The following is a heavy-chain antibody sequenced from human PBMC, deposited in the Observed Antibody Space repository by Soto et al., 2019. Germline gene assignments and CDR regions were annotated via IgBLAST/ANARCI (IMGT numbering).Heavy chain of an antibody. CDR2: LYDTDGS. CDR1: GFTISGKKY. CDR3: ATWHEREHAYDV. Sequence: DVQLVESGGGLIQPGESLRLSCAAFGFTISGKKYVAWVRQAPGKGLEWVSALYDTDGSFYADSVKGRFTTSSDSSKTTVYLQMNDLRPDDTAVYYCATWHEREHAYDVWGLGTTVTVSS. D-gene: IGHD1-1*01. V-gene: IGHV3-53*01. J-gene: IGHJ3*01.